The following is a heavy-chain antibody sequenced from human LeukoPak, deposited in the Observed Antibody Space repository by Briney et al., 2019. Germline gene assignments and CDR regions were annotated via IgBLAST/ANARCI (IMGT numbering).Heavy chain of an antibody. D-gene: IGHD5-24*01. CDR3: ARTREVTRWLQPFDY. V-gene: IGHV4-59*01. J-gene: IGHJ4*02. CDR1: GGSISSYY. Sequence: SSQTLSLTCTVSGGSISSYYWSWIRQPPGKGLEWIGYNYYSGSTNYNPSLKSRVTISVDTSKNQFSLRLSSVTAADTAFYYFARTREVTRWLQPFDYWGQGILVTVSS. CDR2: NYYSGST.